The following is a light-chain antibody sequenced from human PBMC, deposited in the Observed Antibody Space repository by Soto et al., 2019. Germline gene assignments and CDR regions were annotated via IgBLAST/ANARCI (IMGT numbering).Light chain of an antibody. Sequence: DIQMTQSPSTLSASVGDRVTITCRASQTISSWLAWYQQKPRKAPKLLIYKASSLESGDPTKFSDSGTGTEFTLTISSLQPDDLATYYCQQYNSYSRTFGQGTKVDIK. CDR3: QQYNSYSRT. V-gene: IGKV1-5*03. CDR1: QTISSW. CDR2: KAS. J-gene: IGKJ1*01.